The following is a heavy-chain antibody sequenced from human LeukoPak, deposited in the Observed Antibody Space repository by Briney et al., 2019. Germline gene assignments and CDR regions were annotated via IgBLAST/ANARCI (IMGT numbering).Heavy chain of an antibody. V-gene: IGHV3-30-3*01. CDR3: ARGGCSSTSCYYMDV. CDR1: GFTFSSYA. Sequence: GGSLRLSCAASGFTFSSYAMHWVRQAPGKGLEWVAVISYDGSNKYYADSVKGRFTISRDNAKNSLFLQMNSLRAEDTAVYYCARGGCSSTSCYYMDVWGEGTTITVSS. J-gene: IGHJ6*03. CDR2: ISYDGSNK. D-gene: IGHD2-2*01.